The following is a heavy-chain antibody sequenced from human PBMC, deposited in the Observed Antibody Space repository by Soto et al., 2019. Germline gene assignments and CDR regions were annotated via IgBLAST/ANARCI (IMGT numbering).Heavy chain of an antibody. CDR2: IIPIFGTA. J-gene: IGHJ5*02. CDR3: ARGNIPLVRGVQDNWFDP. D-gene: IGHD3-10*01. CDR1: GGTFSSYA. V-gene: IGHV1-69*01. Sequence: QVQLVQSGAEVKKPGSSVKVSCKASGGTFSSYAISWVRQAPGQGLEWMGGIIPIFGTANYAQKFQGRVTITADESPHTAYMELSSRRSEEKAGYYRARGNIPLVRGVQDNWFDPWGQGTLVSVST.